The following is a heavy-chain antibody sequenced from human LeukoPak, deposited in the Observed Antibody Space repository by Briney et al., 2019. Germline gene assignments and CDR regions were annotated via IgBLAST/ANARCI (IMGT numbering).Heavy chain of an antibody. Sequence: GGFLRLSCAASGFTFSSYAIHWVRPAPGKGLEWVAFISYHGSDKYYADSVKGRFTISRDNSKNTLDLQMNSLRAEDTAVYYCAKGRGFARRLFDHWGQGILVTVSS. CDR2: ISYHGSDK. V-gene: IGHV3-30-3*01. CDR1: GFTFSSYA. J-gene: IGHJ4*02. CDR3: AKGRGFARRLFDH.